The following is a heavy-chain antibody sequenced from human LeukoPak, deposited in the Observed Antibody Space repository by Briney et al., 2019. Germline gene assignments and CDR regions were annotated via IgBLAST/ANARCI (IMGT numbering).Heavy chain of an antibody. D-gene: IGHD2-8*01. CDR3: ARASYCSNGVCYLVEY. CDR2: ISGGGDNT. J-gene: IGHJ4*02. Sequence: GSRRLSCGASGFTFSSYAMSWVRQAPGKGLEWVSSISGGGDNTYYADSVKGRFTISRDNSKNTLYLQMNSLRAEDTAVYYCARASYCSNGVCYLVEYWGQGTLVTVSS. CDR1: GFTFSSYA. V-gene: IGHV3-23*01.